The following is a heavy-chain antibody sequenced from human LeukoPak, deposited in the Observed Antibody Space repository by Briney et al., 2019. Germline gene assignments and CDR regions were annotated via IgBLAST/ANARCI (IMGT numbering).Heavy chain of an antibody. CDR2: INHSGST. CDR3: ARGTRPFDY. J-gene: IGHJ4*02. CDR1: GGSFSGCY. Sequence: SETLSLTCAVYGGSFSGCYWSWIRQPPAKGPEWIGEINHSGSTNYNPSLKSRVTISVDTSKNQFSLKLSSVTAADTAVYYCARGTRPFDYWGQGTLVTVSS. V-gene: IGHV4-34*01.